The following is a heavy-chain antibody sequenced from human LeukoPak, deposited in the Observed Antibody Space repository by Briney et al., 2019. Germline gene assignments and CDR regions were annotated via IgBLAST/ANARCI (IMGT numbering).Heavy chain of an antibody. CDR1: GGFISSGSYY. CDR2: ISTSGST. J-gene: IGHJ3*02. D-gene: IGHD3/OR15-3a*01. CDR3: ARARGLGAFDI. V-gene: IGHV4-61*02. Sequence: SETLSLTCTVSGGFISSGSYYWTWIRQPAGEGLEWIGRISTSGSTNYNPSLKSRVTISVDTSKNQFSLKLSSVTAADTAVYYCARARGLGAFDIWGQGTMVTVSS.